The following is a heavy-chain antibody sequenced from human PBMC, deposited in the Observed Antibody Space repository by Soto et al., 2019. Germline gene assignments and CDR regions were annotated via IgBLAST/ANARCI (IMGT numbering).Heavy chain of an antibody. J-gene: IGHJ6*02. Sequence: LSLTCTVSGGSISSGGYYWSWIRQHPGKGLEWIGYISYRGSAYYSPSLKSRVTISVDASKNQFSLKVNSVTAADTAVYYCARRMQNYYTMGVWGQGTTVTVSS. CDR2: ISYRGSA. V-gene: IGHV4-31*03. D-gene: IGHD2-15*01. CDR1: GGSISSGGYY. CDR3: ARRMQNYYTMGV.